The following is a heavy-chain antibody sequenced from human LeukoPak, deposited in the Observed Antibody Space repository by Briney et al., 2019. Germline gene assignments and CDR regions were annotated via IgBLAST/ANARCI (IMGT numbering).Heavy chain of an antibody. J-gene: IGHJ6*03. CDR1: GGSISSGSYY. Sequence: SQTLSLTCTVSGGSISSGSYYWSWIRQPAGKGLEWIGRIYTSGSTNYNPSLKSRVTISVDTSKNQFSLKLSSVTAADTAVYYCARQEGPLTYYYGSAQWDYYYRDVWGKGTTVSVSS. D-gene: IGHD3-10*01. CDR2: IYTSGST. V-gene: IGHV4-61*02. CDR3: ARQEGPLTYYYGSAQWDYYYRDV.